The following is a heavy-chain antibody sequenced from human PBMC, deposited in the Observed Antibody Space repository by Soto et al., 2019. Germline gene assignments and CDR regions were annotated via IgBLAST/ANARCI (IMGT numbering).Heavy chain of an antibody. CDR2: TYYRSKWYS. Sequence: PSQTLSLTCAISGDSVSSSSAAWNWIRQSPSRGLEWLGRTYYRSKWYSEYALSVKSRIAINPDTSKNQFSLQLNSVTPEDTAVYYCARKDVGDNSGWYAGMDVWGQGTTVTVSS. CDR1: GDSVSSSSAA. CDR3: ARKDVGDNSGWYAGMDV. J-gene: IGHJ6*02. V-gene: IGHV6-1*01. D-gene: IGHD6-19*01.